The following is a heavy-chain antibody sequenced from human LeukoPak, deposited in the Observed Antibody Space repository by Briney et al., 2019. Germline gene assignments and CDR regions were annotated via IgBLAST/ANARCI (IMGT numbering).Heavy chain of an antibody. Sequence: SETLSLTCAVSGGSFSGYYWTWIRQPPGKGLEWIGEINHSGSANYNPSLKSRVTISVDRSKNQFSLKLSSVTAADTAVYYCARHRRAMVRGVLDVWGQGTTVTVFS. CDR2: INHSGSA. CDR3: ARHRRAMVRGVLDV. J-gene: IGHJ6*02. V-gene: IGHV4-34*01. D-gene: IGHD3-10*01. CDR1: GGSFSGYY.